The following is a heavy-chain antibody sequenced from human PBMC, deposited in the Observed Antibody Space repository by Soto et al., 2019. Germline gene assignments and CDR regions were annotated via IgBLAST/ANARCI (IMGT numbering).Heavy chain of an antibody. J-gene: IGHJ6*02. D-gene: IGHD3-10*01. CDR3: ARGQWGYGYLSYYGSGSSYGMDV. CDR1: GGSISSGGYY. CDR2: IYYSGST. Sequence: SETLSLTCTVSGGSISSGGYYWSWIRQHPGKGLEWIGYIYYSGSTYYNPSLKSRVTISVDTSKNQFSLKLSSVTAADTAVYYCARGQWGYGYLSYYGSGSSYGMDVWGQGTTVTVSS. V-gene: IGHV4-31*03.